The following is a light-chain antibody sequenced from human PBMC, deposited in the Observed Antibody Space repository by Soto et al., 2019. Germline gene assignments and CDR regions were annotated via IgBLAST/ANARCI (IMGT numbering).Light chain of an antibody. J-gene: IGKJ1*01. CDR1: QSVGSTY. V-gene: IGKV3-20*01. Sequence: EVVLTQSPGTLSLSPGERATLYCRASQSVGSTYLAWYQRKPGQAPRLLIYGVSSRATGIPDRFSGSGSGTDFTLTISRLEPEDFAVYYCQQYGSSYPWTFGQGTKVDI. CDR2: GVS. CDR3: QQYGSSYPWT.